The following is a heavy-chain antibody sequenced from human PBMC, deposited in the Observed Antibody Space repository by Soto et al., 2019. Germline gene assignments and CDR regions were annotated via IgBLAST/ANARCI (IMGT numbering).Heavy chain of an antibody. CDR3: ARDPRSITGTTSSEDFQF. CDR2: IIPIFGIT. CDR1: GGTFSGYA. Sequence: QAHLMQSGAEVQKPGSSVKVSCKASGGTFSGYAISWVRQRPGRGLEWMGGIIPIFGITTYAEKFQGRITLAAEESTGTAFMDLRSLISEDTAVYYCARDPRSITGTTSSEDFQFWGPGTLVSVSS. J-gene: IGHJ1*01. D-gene: IGHD1-20*01. V-gene: IGHV1-69*01.